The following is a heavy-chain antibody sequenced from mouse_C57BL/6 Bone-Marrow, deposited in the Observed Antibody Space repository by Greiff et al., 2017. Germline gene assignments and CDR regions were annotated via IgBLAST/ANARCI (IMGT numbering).Heavy chain of an antibody. V-gene: IGHV6-6*01. CDR1: GFTFSDAW. Sequence: EVKLQESGGGLVQPGGSMKLSCAASGFTFSDAWMDWVRQSPEKGLEWVAEIRNKANNHATYYAESVKGRFTISRDDSKSSVYLQMNSLRAEDTGIYYCTRTPTGTYAMDYWGQGTSVTVSS. D-gene: IGHD4-1*01. J-gene: IGHJ4*01. CDR3: TRTPTGTYAMDY. CDR2: IRNKANNHAT.